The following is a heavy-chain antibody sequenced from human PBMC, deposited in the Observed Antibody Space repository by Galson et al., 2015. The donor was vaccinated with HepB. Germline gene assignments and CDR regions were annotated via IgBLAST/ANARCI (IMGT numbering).Heavy chain of an antibody. J-gene: IGHJ4*02. D-gene: IGHD6-19*01. Sequence: VRQAPGKGLEWVATIKQDGSEKYYVDSVKGRFTISRDNAKNSLYLQMNSLRAEDTAVYYCARVTYSSGAGPLFDYWGQGTLVTVSS. CDR2: IKQDGSEK. CDR3: ARVTYSSGAGPLFDY. V-gene: IGHV3-7*04.